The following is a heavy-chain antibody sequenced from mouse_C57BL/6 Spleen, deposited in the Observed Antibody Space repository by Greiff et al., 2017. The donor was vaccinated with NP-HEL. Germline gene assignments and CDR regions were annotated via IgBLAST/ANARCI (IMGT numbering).Heavy chain of an antibody. V-gene: IGHV1-63*01. Sequence: QVQLKESGAELVRPGTSVKMSCKASGYTFTNYWIGWAKQRPGHGLEWIGDIYPGGGYTNYNEKFKGKATLTADKSSSTAYMQFSSLTSEDSAIYYCARSSNYDYAMDYWGQGTSVTVSS. CDR2: IYPGGGYT. D-gene: IGHD2-5*01. CDR1: GYTFTNYW. J-gene: IGHJ4*01. CDR3: ARSSNYDYAMDY.